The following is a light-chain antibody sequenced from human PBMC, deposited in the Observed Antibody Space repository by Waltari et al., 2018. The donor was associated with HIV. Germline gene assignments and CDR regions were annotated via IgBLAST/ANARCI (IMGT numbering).Light chain of an antibody. Sequence: DIQLTQSPSPLSASVGDSATITCRASQDIRNSLAWYQQSPGKAPNLLLYAVSRLEDGVPARFSGSGSGTHYTLTISSLQPEDFASYYCQQYCSPPLTFGGGTKVESK. CDR2: AVS. CDR1: QDIRNS. CDR3: QQYCSPPLT. J-gene: IGKJ4*01. V-gene: IGKV1-NL1*01.